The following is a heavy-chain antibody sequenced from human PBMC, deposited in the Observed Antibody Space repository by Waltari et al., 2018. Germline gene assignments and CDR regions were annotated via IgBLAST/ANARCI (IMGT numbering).Heavy chain of an antibody. CDR1: GFSLSTSGMR. D-gene: IGHD2-15*01. Sequence: QVTLKESGPALVKPTQTLTLTCTFSGFSLSTSGMRVSWIRQPPGKALEWLARIDWDDDKFYSTTLKTRLTISKDTSKIQVVLTMTNMDPVDTATYYCARGYCSGGSCFFDYWGQGTLVTVSS. CDR3: ARGYCSGGSCFFDY. CDR2: IDWDDDK. J-gene: IGHJ4*02. V-gene: IGHV2-70*04.